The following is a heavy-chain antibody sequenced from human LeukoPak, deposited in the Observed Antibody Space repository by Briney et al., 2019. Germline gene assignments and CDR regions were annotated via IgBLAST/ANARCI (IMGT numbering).Heavy chain of an antibody. CDR3: ARVERLAYFDY. V-gene: IGHV3-21*01. D-gene: IGHD6-25*01. CDR2: ISSSSSYI. Sequence: GGSLRLSCAASGFTSSSYSMNWVRQAPGKGLEWVSSISSSSSYIYYADSVKSRFTISRDNAKNSLYLQMNSLRAEDTAVYYCARVERLAYFDYWGQGTLVTVSS. CDR1: GFTSSSYS. J-gene: IGHJ4*02.